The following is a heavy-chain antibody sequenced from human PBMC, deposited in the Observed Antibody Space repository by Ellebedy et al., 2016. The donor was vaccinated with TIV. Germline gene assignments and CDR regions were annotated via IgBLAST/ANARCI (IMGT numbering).Heavy chain of an antibody. V-gene: IGHV3-13*01. D-gene: IGHD3-9*01. CDR2: IGTAGDT. Sequence: GESLKISCAASGFTFSNYDMHWVRQATGKGLEWVSGIGTAGDTYYPGSVKGRFTISRDNSKNTLYLQMDSLRAEDTAVYYCAREQSPYYDILTDSFDYWGQGSLATVSS. CDR3: AREQSPYYDILTDSFDY. J-gene: IGHJ4*02. CDR1: GFTFSNYD.